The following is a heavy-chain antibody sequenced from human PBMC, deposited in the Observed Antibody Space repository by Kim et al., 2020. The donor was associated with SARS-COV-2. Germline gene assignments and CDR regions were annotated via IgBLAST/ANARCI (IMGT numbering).Heavy chain of an antibody. J-gene: IGHJ3*02. D-gene: IGHD3-22*01. CDR1: GGSISSSSYY. Sequence: SETLSLTCTVSGGSISSSSYYWGWIRQPPGKGLEWIGSIYYSGSTYYNPSLKSRVTISVDTSKNQFSLKLSSVTAAYTAVYYCASYDSSGSPLGDAFDIWGQGTMVTVSS. CDR2: IYYSGST. CDR3: ASYDSSGSPLGDAFDI. V-gene: IGHV4-39*01.